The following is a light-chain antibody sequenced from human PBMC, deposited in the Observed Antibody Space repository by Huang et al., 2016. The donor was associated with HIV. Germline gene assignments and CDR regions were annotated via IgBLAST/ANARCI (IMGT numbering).Light chain of an antibody. Sequence: EIVLKQSPATLSLSPGERATLSCRASQSVSASLAWYQQKPGQAPRLLIYGASNRATGIPARFSGRGSGTDFTLTISSLEPEDFAVYYCQQRSDWPLTFGGGTKVEIK. V-gene: IGKV3-11*01. CDR3: QQRSDWPLT. J-gene: IGKJ4*01. CDR2: GAS. CDR1: QSVSAS.